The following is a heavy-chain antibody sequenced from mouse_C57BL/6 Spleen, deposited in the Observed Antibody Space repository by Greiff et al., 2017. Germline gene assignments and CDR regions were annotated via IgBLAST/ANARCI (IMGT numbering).Heavy chain of an antibody. CDR2: ISGGGGNT. CDR3: ARHEARNYAMDY. V-gene: IGHV5-9*01. D-gene: IGHD3-3*01. J-gene: IGHJ4*01. Sequence: EVQLVESGGGLVKPGGSLKLSCAASGFTFSSYTMSWVRQTPEKRLEWVATISGGGGNTYYPDSVKGRFTISRDNAKNTLYLQMSSLRSEDTALYYCARHEARNYAMDYWGQGTSVTVSS. CDR1: GFTFSSYT.